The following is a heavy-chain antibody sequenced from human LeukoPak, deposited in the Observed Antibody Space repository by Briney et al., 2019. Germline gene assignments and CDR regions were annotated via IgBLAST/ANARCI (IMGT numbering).Heavy chain of an antibody. Sequence: PGGSLRLSCAASGFTFSSYSMNWVRQAPGKGLEWVSSISSSSSYIYYADSVKGRFTISRDNAKNTLYLQMNSLRADDTAVYYCAREIGPGTGSGDAFDIWGQGTMVTVSS. J-gene: IGHJ3*02. CDR3: AREIGPGTGSGDAFDI. D-gene: IGHD3-10*01. CDR1: GFTFSSYS. CDR2: ISSSSSYI. V-gene: IGHV3-21*06.